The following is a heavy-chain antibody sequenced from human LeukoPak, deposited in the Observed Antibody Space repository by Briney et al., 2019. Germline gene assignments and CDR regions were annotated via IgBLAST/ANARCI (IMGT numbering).Heavy chain of an antibody. J-gene: IGHJ4*02. V-gene: IGHV3-33*01. D-gene: IGHD3-9*01. CDR3: ARVKVRHFDWAPIDY. CDR1: GFTFSSYG. CDR2: IWYGGSNK. Sequence: GGSLRLSCAASGFTFSSYGMHWVRQAPGKGLEWVAVIWYGGSNKYYADSVKGRFTISRDNSKNTLYLQMNSLRAEDTAVYYCARVKVRHFDWAPIDYWGQGTLVTVSS.